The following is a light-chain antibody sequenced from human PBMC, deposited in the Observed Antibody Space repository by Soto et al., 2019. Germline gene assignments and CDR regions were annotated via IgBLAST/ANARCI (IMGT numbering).Light chain of an antibody. Sequence: DIQMTQSPSSVSASVGDRVTITCRASQGITSWLAWYQQKPGKAPKLQIYRAYNLQSGVPSRFSGSRAGTDFTRTISGLQPAYFATYYHQQTTSYPHTFRGETEVEFK. J-gene: IGKJ4*01. CDR3: QQTTSYPHT. V-gene: IGKV1-12*01. CDR2: RAY. CDR1: QGITSW.